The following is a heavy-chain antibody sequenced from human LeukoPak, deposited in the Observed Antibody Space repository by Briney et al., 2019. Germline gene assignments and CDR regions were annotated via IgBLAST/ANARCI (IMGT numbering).Heavy chain of an antibody. V-gene: IGHV3-23*01. J-gene: IGHJ3*02. CDR1: GFTFSSYT. D-gene: IGHD3-22*01. CDR2: ITTGGPNT. Sequence: GGSLRLSCTDSGFTFSSYTMSRVRQAPGKGLRWVSTITTGGPNTYYAASVKGRFTVSRDDSKNTLYMQMNSLRAEDTAVYYCAKDRITMIVVAPDAFDIWGQGTMVTVSS. CDR3: AKDRITMIVVAPDAFDI.